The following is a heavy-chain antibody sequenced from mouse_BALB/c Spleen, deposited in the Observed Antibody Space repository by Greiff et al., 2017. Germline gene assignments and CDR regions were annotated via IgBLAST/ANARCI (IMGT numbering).Heavy chain of an antibody. D-gene: IGHD4-1*01. J-gene: IGHJ4*01. CDR1: GYAFTNYW. CDR2: IYPGSGNT. V-gene: IGHV1-63*01. CDR3: ARTGTDAMDY. Sequence: VQLQQSGAELVRPGTSVKISCKASGYAFTNYWLGWVKQRPGHGLEWIGDIYPGSGNTYYNEKFKGKATLTADKSSSTAYMQLSSLTSEDSAVYFCARTGTDAMDYWGQGTSVTVSS.